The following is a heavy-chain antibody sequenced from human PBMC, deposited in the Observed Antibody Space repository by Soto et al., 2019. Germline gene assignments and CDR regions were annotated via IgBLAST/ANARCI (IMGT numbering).Heavy chain of an antibody. D-gene: IGHD6-13*01. J-gene: IGHJ5*02. CDR1: GQSISSSIYN. V-gene: IGHV4-39*01. Sequence: ETRSLTCTDSGQSISSSIYNWCWIRQPPGQGREWIGSFYPRGSTNYNPSLKSRVTISVDTSRNHFSLNLRSVTAADTAVYYCARRGSSFEVPRRMDRNWFDHWGQGALVTVSS. CDR3: ARRGSSFEVPRRMDRNWFDH. CDR2: FYPRGST.